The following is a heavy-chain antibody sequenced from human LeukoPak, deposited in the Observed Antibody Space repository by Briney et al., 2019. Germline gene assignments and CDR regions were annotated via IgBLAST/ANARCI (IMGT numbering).Heavy chain of an antibody. D-gene: IGHD3-22*01. CDR3: ARAQGPYYYDSSGYPTGYDAFDI. CDR2: IYTSGST. J-gene: IGHJ3*02. Sequence: SETLSLTCTVSGGSISSGSYYWSWIRQPAGKGLEWIGRIYTSGSTNYNPSLKSRVTISVDTSKNQFSLKLSSVTAADTAVYYCARAQGPYYYDSSGYPTGYDAFDIWGQGTMVTVSS. V-gene: IGHV4-61*02. CDR1: GGSISSGSYY.